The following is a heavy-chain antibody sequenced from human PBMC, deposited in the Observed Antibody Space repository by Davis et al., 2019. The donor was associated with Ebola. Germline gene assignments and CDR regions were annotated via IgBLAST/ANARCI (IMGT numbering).Heavy chain of an antibody. CDR3: ARDYGGNSVYYYYGMDV. CDR1: GYTFTSYG. D-gene: IGHD4-23*01. CDR2: ISAYNGNT. V-gene: IGHV1-18*01. J-gene: IGHJ6*02. Sequence: ASVKVSCKASGYTFTSYGISWVRQAPGQGLEWMGWISAYNGNTNYAQKLQGRVTMTTDTSTSTAYMELRSLRSDDTAVYYCARDYGGNSVYYYYGMDVWGQGTTVTVSS.